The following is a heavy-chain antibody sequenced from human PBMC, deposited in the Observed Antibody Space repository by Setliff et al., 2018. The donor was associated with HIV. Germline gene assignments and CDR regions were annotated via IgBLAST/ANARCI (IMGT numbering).Heavy chain of an antibody. CDR1: GGTFSSYA. D-gene: IGHD3-9*01. CDR2: IIPIFGTA. J-gene: IGHJ4*02. V-gene: IGHV1-69*13. CDR3: ARASNFDWVQYYFDY. Sequence: SVKVSCKASGGTFSSYAISWVRQAPGQGLEWMGGIIPIFGTANYAQKFQGRVTITAGESTSTAYMELSSLRSEDTAVYYCARASNFDWVQYYFDYWGQGTLVTVSS.